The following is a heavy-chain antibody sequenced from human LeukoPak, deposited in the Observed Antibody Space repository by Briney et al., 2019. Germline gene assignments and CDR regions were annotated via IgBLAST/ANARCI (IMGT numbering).Heavy chain of an antibody. Sequence: SETLSLTCTVSGGSISSYYWSWIRQPPGKGLEWIGYIYYSGSSNYNPSLKSRVTMSVDTSKNQFSLKLSSVTAADTAVYYCARHDGGINAFDIWGQGTMVTVSS. CDR2: IYYSGSS. V-gene: IGHV4-59*08. CDR1: GGSISSYY. CDR3: ARHDGGINAFDI. D-gene: IGHD4-23*01. J-gene: IGHJ3*02.